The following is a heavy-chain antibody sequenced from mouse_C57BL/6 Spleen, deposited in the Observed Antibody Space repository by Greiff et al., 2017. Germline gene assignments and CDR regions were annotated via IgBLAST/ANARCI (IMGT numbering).Heavy chain of an antibody. CDR1: GYSFTGYY. J-gene: IGHJ2*01. CDR3: AREGLRHYFDY. CDR2: INPSTGGT. V-gene: IGHV1-42*01. D-gene: IGHD2-4*01. Sequence: EVQLQQSGPELVKPGASVKISCKASGYSFTGYYMNWVKQSPEKSLEWIGEINPSTGGTTYNQKFKGKATLTVDKSSSTAYMQLKSLTSEYSAVYYCAREGLRHYFDYWGQGTTLTVSS.